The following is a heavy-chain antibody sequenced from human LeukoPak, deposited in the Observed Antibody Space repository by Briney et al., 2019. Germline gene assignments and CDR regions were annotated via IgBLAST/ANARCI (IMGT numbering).Heavy chain of an antibody. J-gene: IGHJ4*02. CDR2: INQDGSEM. CDR3: ARSPIGQPRWGYYFDF. Sequence: GGSLRLSCAASGFTFCGCWLSWVRHALGKGLEWVANINQDGSEMDCVVSVRGRFTISRDNSKNSVYMQMSSRRSEDTAVYYCARSPIGQPRWGYYFDFWGQGTLVTVSS. D-gene: IGHD3-16*01. V-gene: IGHV3-7*01. CDR1: GFTFCGCW.